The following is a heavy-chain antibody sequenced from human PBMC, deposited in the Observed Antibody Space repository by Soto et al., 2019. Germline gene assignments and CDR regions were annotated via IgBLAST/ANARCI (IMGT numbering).Heavy chain of an antibody. CDR2: ISGSGGST. J-gene: IGHJ3*02. CDR3: AKDGTYYYDSSGYPDAFDI. D-gene: IGHD3-22*01. CDR1: GFTFSSYS. V-gene: IGHV3-23*01. Sequence: PGGSLRLSCAASGFTFSSYSMSWVRQAPGKGLEWVSAISGSGGSTYYADSVKGRFTISRDNSKNTLYLQMNSLRAEDTAVYYCAKDGTYYYDSSGYPDAFDIWGQGTMVTVSS.